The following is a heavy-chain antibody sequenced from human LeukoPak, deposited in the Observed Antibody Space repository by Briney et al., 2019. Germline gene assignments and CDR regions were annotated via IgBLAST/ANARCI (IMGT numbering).Heavy chain of an antibody. Sequence: ASVKVSCKVSGYTLTELSMHWVRQAPGKGLEWMGGFDPEDGETIYAQKFQGRVTMTEDTSTDTAYMELSSLRSEDTAVYYCATSSSPTVTTYYYYMDVWGKGTTVTVSS. CDR1: GYTLTELS. CDR2: FDPEDGET. V-gene: IGHV1-24*01. D-gene: IGHD4-17*01. CDR3: ATSSSPTVTTYYYYMDV. J-gene: IGHJ6*03.